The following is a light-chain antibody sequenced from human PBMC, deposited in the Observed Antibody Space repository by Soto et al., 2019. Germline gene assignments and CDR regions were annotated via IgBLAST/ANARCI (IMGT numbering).Light chain of an antibody. CDR1: ENVRTF. CDR3: QQHSHWPPWT. V-gene: IGKV3-11*01. J-gene: IGKJ1*01. Sequence: EVVLTQSPATLSLSPGERATLSCRASENVRTFVDWYQQKPGQAPRLLIHGASNRATGIPARFSGSGSGTDFTLTISNLEPEDFAVYYCQQHSHWPPWTFGQGTSVE. CDR2: GAS.